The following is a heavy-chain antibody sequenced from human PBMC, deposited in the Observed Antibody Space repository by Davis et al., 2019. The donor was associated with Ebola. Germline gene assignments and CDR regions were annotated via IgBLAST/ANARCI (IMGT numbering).Heavy chain of an antibody. V-gene: IGHV1-18*01. CDR2: ISAYNGNT. Sequence: AASVKVSCKASGGTFSSYAISWVRQAPGQGLEWMGWISAYNGNTNYAQKLQGRVTMTTDTSTSTAYMELRSLRSDDTAVYYCARSRLYGSGSPKLADYWGQGTLVTVSS. J-gene: IGHJ4*02. CDR1: GGTFSSYA. D-gene: IGHD3-10*01. CDR3: ARSRLYGSGSPKLADY.